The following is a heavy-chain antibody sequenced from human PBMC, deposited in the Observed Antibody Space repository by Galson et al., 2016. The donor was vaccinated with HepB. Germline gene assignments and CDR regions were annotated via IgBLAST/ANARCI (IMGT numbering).Heavy chain of an antibody. V-gene: IGHV3-21*01. Sequence: SLRLSCAVSGFTFSTYNMHWVRQAPGKGLEWVSSISSSSSYIYYADSVKGRFTISRDNSKNSLYLQVNSLRAEDTAVYYCARGWDIEVAGVDYWGQGTLVTVSS. CDR1: GFTFSTYN. CDR2: ISSSSSYI. CDR3: ARGWDIEVAGVDY. D-gene: IGHD6-19*01. J-gene: IGHJ4*02.